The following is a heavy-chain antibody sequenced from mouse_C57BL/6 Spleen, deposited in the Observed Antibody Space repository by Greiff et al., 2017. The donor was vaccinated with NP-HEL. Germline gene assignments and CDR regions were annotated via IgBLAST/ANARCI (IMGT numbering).Heavy chain of an antibody. CDR2: VDPSDSYT. Sequence: QVQLQQPGAELVMPGASVKLSCKASGYTFTSYWMHWVKQRPGQGLEWIGEVDPSDSYTNYNQKFKGKSTLTVDKSSSTAYMQLSSLTSEDSAVYYCARGLGSSYAMDYWGQGTSVTVSS. CDR3: ARGLGSSYAMDY. CDR1: GYTFTSYW. J-gene: IGHJ4*01. V-gene: IGHV1-69*01. D-gene: IGHD1-1*01.